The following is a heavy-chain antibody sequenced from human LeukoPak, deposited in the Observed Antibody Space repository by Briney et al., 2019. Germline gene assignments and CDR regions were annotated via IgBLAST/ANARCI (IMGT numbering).Heavy chain of an antibody. CDR3: AKDIEVGATTFDY. J-gene: IGHJ4*02. Sequence: GGSLRLSCAASGFTFSDYYMSWVRQAPGKGLEWVSAISGSGGSTYYADSVKGRFTISRDNSKNTLYLQMNSLRAEDTAVYYCAKDIEVGATTFDYWGQGTLVTVSS. V-gene: IGHV3-23*01. D-gene: IGHD1-26*01. CDR1: GFTFSDYY. CDR2: ISGSGGST.